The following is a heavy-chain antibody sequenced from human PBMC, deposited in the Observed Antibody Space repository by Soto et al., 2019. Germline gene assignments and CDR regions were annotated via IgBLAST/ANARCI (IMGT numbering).Heavy chain of an antibody. CDR3: ARGGMVIIPTATAFDY. CDR1: GGSISPYY. CDR2: IYASGST. D-gene: IGHD1-1*01. J-gene: IGHJ4*02. Sequence: SETLSLTCSVSGGSISPYYWSWIRQPAGKGLEWIGRIYASGSTNYNPSLKSRVTMSVATSKNQFSLKLTSVTAADTATYYCARGGMVIIPTATAFDYWGQGTLVTVSS. V-gene: IGHV4-4*07.